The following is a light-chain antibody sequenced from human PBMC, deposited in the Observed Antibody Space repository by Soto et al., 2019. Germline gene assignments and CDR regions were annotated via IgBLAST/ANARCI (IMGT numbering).Light chain of an antibody. V-gene: IGKV1-27*01. CDR1: QGISNY. CDR2: AAS. CDR3: QKYSSVPV. J-gene: IGKJ3*01. Sequence: DIQMTQSPSSLSASVGDRVTITCRASQGISNYVAWYQQKPGKPPKLLIYAASTLQSGVPSRFCHSGSGTDFTLTINSLQPEDVATYSCQKYSSVPVFGPGTKVDIK.